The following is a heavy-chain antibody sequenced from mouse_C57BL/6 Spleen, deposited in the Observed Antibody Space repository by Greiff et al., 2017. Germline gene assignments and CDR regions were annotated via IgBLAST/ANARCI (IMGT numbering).Heavy chain of an antibody. CDR2: IDPSDSYT. CDR3: ASHIYDGYYLFAY. D-gene: IGHD2-3*01. V-gene: IGHV1-69*01. J-gene: IGHJ3*01. CDR1: GYTFTSYW. Sequence: VQLQQPGAELVMPGASVKLSCKASGYTFTSYWMHWVKQRPGQGLEWIGEIDPSDSYTNYNQKFKGKSTLTVDKSSSTAYMQLSSLTSEDSAVYYCASHIYDGYYLFAYWGQGTLVTVSA.